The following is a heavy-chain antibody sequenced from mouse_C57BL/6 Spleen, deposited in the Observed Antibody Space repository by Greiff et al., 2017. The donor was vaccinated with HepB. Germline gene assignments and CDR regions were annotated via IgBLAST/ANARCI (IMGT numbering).Heavy chain of an antibody. Sequence: EVQLQQSGPELVKPGASVKISCKASGYTFTDYYMNWVKQSHGKSLEWIGDINPNNGGTSYNQKFKGKATLTVDKSSSTAYMELRSLTSEDSAVYYCARGCYAFAYWGQGTLVTVSA. CDR2: INPNNGGT. CDR3: ARGCYAFAY. V-gene: IGHV1-26*01. D-gene: IGHD2-12*01. CDR1: GYTFTDYY. J-gene: IGHJ3*01.